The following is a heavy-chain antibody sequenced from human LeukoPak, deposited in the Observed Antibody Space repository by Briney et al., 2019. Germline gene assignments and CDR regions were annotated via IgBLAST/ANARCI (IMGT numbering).Heavy chain of an antibody. CDR2: INPSGGST. CDR1: GYTFTSYY. V-gene: IGHV1-46*01. D-gene: IGHD1-26*01. J-gene: IGHJ3*02. Sequence: ASVTVSCKASGYTFTSYYLHWVRQAPGQGLEWMGIINPSGGSTSYAQKFQGRVTMTRDTSTSTVYMELSSLRSEDTAVYDWSRVRGPGATGTWSAFDIWGQGTMVTVSS. CDR3: SRVRGPGATGTWSAFDI.